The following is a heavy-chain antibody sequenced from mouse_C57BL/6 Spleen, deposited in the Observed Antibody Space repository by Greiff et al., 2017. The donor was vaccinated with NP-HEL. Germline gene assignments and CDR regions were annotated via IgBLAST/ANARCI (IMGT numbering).Heavy chain of an antibody. V-gene: IGHV5-17*01. J-gene: IGHJ2*01. D-gene: IGHD2-1*01. CDR1: GFTFSDYG. Sequence: EVQRVESGGGLVKPGGSLKLSCAASGFTFSDYGMHWVRQAPEQGLEWVAYISSGSSTIYYADTVKGRCTLSRDNAKNTLFLQMTSLRSEDTAMYYCERKNGNDFDYWGQGTTLTVSS. CDR2: ISSGSSTI. CDR3: ERKNGNDFDY.